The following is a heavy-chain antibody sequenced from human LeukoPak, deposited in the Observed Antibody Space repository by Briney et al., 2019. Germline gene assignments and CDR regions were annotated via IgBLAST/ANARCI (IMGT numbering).Heavy chain of an antibody. CDR2: ISSSGSTI. D-gene: IGHD3-10*01. V-gene: IGHV3-48*03. J-gene: IGHJ4*02. CDR3: AKTLNMVRGVTTDY. CDR1: GFTFSSYE. Sequence: SGGSLRLSCAASGFTFSSYEMNWVRQAPGKGLDWVSYISSSGSTIYYADSVKGRFTISRDNSKNTLYLQMNSLRAEDTAVYYCAKTLNMVRGVTTDYWGQGTLVTVSS.